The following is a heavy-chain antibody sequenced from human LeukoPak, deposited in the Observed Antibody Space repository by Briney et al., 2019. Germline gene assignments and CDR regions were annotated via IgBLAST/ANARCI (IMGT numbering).Heavy chain of an antibody. CDR3: ARGGSGGYLSWFDP. J-gene: IGHJ5*02. V-gene: IGHV4-59*01. D-gene: IGHD1-26*01. CDR1: GGSISSYY. CDR2: IYYSGST. Sequence: PSETLSLTCTVSGGSISSYYWNWIRQPPGKGLEWIGYIYYSGSTNYNPSLKPRVTISVDMSKNQSSLRLSSVTAADTAVYYCARGGSGGYLSWFDPWGQGTLVTVSS.